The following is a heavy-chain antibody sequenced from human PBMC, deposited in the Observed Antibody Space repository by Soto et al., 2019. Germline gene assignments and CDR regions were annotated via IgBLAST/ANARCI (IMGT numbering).Heavy chain of an antibody. J-gene: IGHJ4*02. CDR1: GFTFDNYG. D-gene: IGHD3-16*01. Sequence: EVQLLESGGDLVQPGGSLRLACAASGFTFDNYGIAWVRQAPGKGLEWVSVNTRSGGSTYYTDSVKGRFTISRDNSMNIGYLQMNILIGEDTAIYYCARAIVFVMSYHFDSWGQGTLVTVSS. CDR3: ARAIVFVMSYHFDS. V-gene: IGHV3-23*01. CDR2: NTRSGGST.